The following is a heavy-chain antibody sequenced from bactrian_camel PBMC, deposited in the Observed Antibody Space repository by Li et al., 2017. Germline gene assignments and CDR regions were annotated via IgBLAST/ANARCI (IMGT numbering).Heavy chain of an antibody. D-gene: IGHD1*01. CDR2: IRRDGDE. V-gene: IGHV3S61*01. Sequence: HVQLVESGGGSVQPGGSLRLSCTASGFTFEDSDMGWYRQAPGKAREGIAGIRRDGDEYYADSVKGRFTISQDNAKNIIYLQMNSLTPEDTAMYYCASSQALAACDNPLAYHSWGQGTQVTVS. J-gene: IGHJ4*01. CDR3: ASSQALAACDNPLAYHS. CDR1: GFTFEDSD.